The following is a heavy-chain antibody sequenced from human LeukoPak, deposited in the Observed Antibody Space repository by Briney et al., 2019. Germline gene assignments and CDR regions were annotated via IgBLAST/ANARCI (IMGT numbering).Heavy chain of an antibody. CDR2: IYYSGST. CDR3: ARATYYYDSSGYLGPLPLDY. D-gene: IGHD3-22*01. Sequence: SETLSLTCTFSGCSLRSFYWSWVRQPPGKGLEWVGYIYYSGSTNYNPSLKSRVTISVDTSKNQFSLKLSSVTAADTAVYYCARATYYYDSSGYLGPLPLDYWGQGTLVTVSS. V-gene: IGHV4-59*01. J-gene: IGHJ4*02. CDR1: GCSLRSFY.